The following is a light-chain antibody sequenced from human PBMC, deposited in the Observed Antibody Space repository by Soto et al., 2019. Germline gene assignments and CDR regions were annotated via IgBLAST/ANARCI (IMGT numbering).Light chain of an antibody. Sequence: ETVLTQSPATLSVSPGERATLSCRASQSVSSNLAWYQQKPGQAPRLLIYGASTRATGIPARFSGSGSGTEFTLTISSLQSEDFAVYYCQQYNKWPPVTFGGGTKVEIK. CDR1: QSVSSN. J-gene: IGKJ4*01. CDR3: QQYNKWPPVT. CDR2: GAS. V-gene: IGKV3-15*01.